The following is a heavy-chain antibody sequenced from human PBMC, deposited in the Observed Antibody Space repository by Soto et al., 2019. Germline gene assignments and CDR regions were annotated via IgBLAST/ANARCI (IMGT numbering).Heavy chain of an antibody. CDR1: GFTFNYYP. V-gene: IGHV3-30-3*01. Sequence: QMQLVESGGGVVQPGGSLRLSCAASGFTFNYYPMHWVRQAPGKGLEWVAVVSFDGSNKYYADSVKGRFTISKDNSKNTRYLQMNSLRREDTAVYYWARLPGPLVAVLYIYPLDGREAMSDVDVWGQGTTVTVSS. J-gene: IGHJ6*02. CDR3: ARLPGPLVAVLYIYPLDGREAMSDVDV. D-gene: IGHD6-19*01. CDR2: VSFDGSNK.